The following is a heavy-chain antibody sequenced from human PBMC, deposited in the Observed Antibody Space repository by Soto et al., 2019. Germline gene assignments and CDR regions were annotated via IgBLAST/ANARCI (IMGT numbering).Heavy chain of an antibody. J-gene: IGHJ4*02. D-gene: IGHD6-19*01. CDR3: AKGGRQWLVTSDFNY. V-gene: IGHV3-23*01. CDR1: GFTFTSYA. Sequence: GGSLRLSCAASGFTFTSYAMNWVRQAPGKGLEWVSAISGSGDSTYYVDSVKGRFTISRDNSNNTLYLQMNSLRAEDTAVYYCAKGGRQWLVTSDFNYWGQGALVTVSS. CDR2: ISGSGDST.